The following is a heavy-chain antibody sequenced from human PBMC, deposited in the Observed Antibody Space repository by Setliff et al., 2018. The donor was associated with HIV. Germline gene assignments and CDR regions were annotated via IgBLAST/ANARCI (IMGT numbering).Heavy chain of an antibody. CDR2: IYYSGST. Sequence: SETLSLTCTVSGGSISSYYWSWIRQPPGKGLEWIGYIYYSGSTNYNPSLKSRVTISVDTSNNQFSLKLSSVTAADTAVYYCARGGSSSSHRYYYYYYMDVWGKGPTVTVSS. J-gene: IGHJ6*03. V-gene: IGHV4-59*01. D-gene: IGHD6-6*01. CDR1: GGSISSYY. CDR3: ARGGSSSSHRYYYYYYMDV.